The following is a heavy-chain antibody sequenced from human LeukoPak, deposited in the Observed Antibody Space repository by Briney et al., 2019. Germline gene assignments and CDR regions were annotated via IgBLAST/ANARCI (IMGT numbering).Heavy chain of an antibody. Sequence: GESLKISLKGSGYSFTSHWIGWVRQMPGKGLGWMGIIYPGDSDTRHSPSFQGQVTISAANSISTASLQWSSLQASDTAMYYCARSTRTAMATAYWGQATLVTASS. CDR3: ARSTRTAMATAY. V-gene: IGHV5-51*01. CDR2: IYPGDSDT. CDR1: GYSFTSHW. J-gene: IGHJ4*02. D-gene: IGHD5-24*01.